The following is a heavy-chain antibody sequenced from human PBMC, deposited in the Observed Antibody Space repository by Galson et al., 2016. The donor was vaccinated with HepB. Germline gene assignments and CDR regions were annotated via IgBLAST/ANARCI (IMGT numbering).Heavy chain of an antibody. Sequence: SVKVSCKASGYDFSTYFIHWVRQAPGQGLEWMGIINPNGAGTSYAQHFQGRVTLTTDTSITTVYLELSSLRYDDTAIYYCARFEARCNLGSGMDVWGQGTTVTVAS. J-gene: IGHJ6*02. D-gene: IGHD3-10*01. V-gene: IGHV1-46*01. CDR2: INPNGAGT. CDR3: ARFEARCNLGSGMDV. CDR1: GYDFSTYF.